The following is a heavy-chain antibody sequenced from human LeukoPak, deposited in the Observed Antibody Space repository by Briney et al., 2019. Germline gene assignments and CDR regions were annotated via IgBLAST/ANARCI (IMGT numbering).Heavy chain of an antibody. V-gene: IGHV3-30*04. Sequence: PGGSLRLSCAASGFTFSSYAMHWVRQAPGKGLEWVAVISYDGSNKYYADSVKGRFTISRDNSKNTLYLQMNSLRAEDTAVCYCARGIAVAASFDYWGQGTLVTVSS. D-gene: IGHD6-19*01. J-gene: IGHJ4*02. CDR3: ARGIAVAASFDY. CDR2: ISYDGSNK. CDR1: GFTFSSYA.